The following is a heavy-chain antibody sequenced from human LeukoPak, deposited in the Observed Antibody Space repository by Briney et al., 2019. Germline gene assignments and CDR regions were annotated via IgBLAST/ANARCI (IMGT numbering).Heavy chain of an antibody. CDR3: ARGLIVGAPDY. D-gene: IGHD1-26*01. Sequence: SETLSLTCAVYGESFSGYYWSWIRQPPGKGLEWMGEINHSGSTNYNPSLKSRVTISVDTSKNQFSLKLSSVTAADTAVYYCARGLIVGAPDYWGQGTLVTVSS. CDR2: INHSGST. J-gene: IGHJ4*02. V-gene: IGHV4-34*01. CDR1: GESFSGYY.